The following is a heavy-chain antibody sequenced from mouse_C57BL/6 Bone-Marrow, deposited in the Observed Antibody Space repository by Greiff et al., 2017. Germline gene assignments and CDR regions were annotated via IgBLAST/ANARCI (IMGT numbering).Heavy chain of an antibody. CDR3: ARSRWLPYAY. Sequence: VHLVESGAELARPGASVKLSCKASGYTFTSYGISWVKQRTGQGLEWIGEIYPRSGNTYYNEKFKGKATLTADKSSSTAYMELRSLTSEDSAVYFCARSRWLPYAYWGQGTLVTVSA. CDR2: IYPRSGNT. CDR1: GYTFTSYG. D-gene: IGHD2-2*01. V-gene: IGHV1-81*01. J-gene: IGHJ3*01.